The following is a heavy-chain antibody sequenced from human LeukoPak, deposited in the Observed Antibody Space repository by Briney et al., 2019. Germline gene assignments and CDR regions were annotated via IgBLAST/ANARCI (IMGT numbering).Heavy chain of an antibody. CDR2: ISSSGSTI. CDR1: GFTFSDYY. Sequence: GGSLRLSCAASGFTFSDYYMSWIRQAPGKGLEWVSYISSSGSTIYYADSVKGRFTISRDNSKNTLYLQMNSLRAENTAVYYCAKDSSSWPTAWFDPWGQGTLVTVSS. J-gene: IGHJ5*02. V-gene: IGHV3-11*01. CDR3: AKDSSSWPTAWFDP. D-gene: IGHD6-13*01.